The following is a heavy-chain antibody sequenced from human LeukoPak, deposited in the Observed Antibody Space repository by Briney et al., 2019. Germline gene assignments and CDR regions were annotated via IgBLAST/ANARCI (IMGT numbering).Heavy chain of an antibody. V-gene: IGHV4-34*01. D-gene: IGHD5-12*01. CDR1: GGSFSGYY. CDR2: INHSGST. CDR3: ASEVDNYFDY. J-gene: IGHJ4*02. Sequence: SETLSLTCAVYGGSFSGYYWSWIRQPPGKGLEWIGEINHSGSTNYNPSLKSRVTISVDTSKNQFSLKLSSVTAADTAVYYCASEVDNYFDYWGQGTLVTVSS.